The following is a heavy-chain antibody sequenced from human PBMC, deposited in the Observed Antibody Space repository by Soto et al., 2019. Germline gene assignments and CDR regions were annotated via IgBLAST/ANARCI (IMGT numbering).Heavy chain of an antibody. V-gene: IGHV1-18*01. CDR3: ARGGTPIDY. CDR1: GYTFTNFG. Sequence: QVQLVQSGAEVKKPGASVKVSCKASGYTFTNFGISWVRQAPGQGREWMGWISAYNGNTNYAQKFQGRVNMTTDTSTSTAYMEVRSLRFDDTAVHYWARGGTPIDYWGQGTLVTVSS. D-gene: IGHD3-16*01. J-gene: IGHJ4*02. CDR2: ISAYNGNT.